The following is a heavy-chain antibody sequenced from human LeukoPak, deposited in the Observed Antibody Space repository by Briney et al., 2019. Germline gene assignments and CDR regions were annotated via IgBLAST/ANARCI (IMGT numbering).Heavy chain of an antibody. V-gene: IGHV4-34*01. CDR2: INHSGST. Sequence: SETLSLTCAVYGGSFSDYYWTWIRQPPGKGLEWIGEINHSGSTNYNPSLKSRVTISVDTSKNQFSLKLSSVTAADTAVYYCARWSGSYGLNWFDPWGQGTLVTVSS. J-gene: IGHJ5*02. D-gene: IGHD1-26*01. CDR3: ARWSGSYGLNWFDP. CDR1: GGSFSDYY.